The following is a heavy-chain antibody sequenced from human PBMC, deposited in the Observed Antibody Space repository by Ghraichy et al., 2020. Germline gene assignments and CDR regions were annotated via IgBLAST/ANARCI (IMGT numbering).Heavy chain of an antibody. CDR1: GGSISSGGYY. V-gene: IGHV4-31*03. J-gene: IGHJ3*02. CDR3: AGTTVTTYGTFDI. CDR2: VYNSAST. D-gene: IGHD4-17*01. Sequence: SETLSLTCTVSGGSISSGGYYWSWIRQHPGKGLEWIGCVYNSASTYYNPSLKSRVIISVDTSKYHFSLKLNSVTAAATAVYYCAGTTVTTYGTFDIWGQGTMVTVAS.